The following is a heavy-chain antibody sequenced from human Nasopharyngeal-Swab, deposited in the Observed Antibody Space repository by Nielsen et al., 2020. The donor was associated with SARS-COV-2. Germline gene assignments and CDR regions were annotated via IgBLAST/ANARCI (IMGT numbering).Heavy chain of an antibody. D-gene: IGHD7-27*01. CDR3: ARDALTGGVDY. J-gene: IGHJ4*02. Sequence: GGSLRLSCEASGFIFSSYWMSWVRQAPGKGLEWVANIKQDGSEKNYVDSVKGRLSISRDTTKNSLYLQMNSLRAEDTAVYYCARDALTGGVDYWGQGTLVTVSS. CDR1: GFIFSSYW. CDR2: IKQDGSEK. V-gene: IGHV3-7*03.